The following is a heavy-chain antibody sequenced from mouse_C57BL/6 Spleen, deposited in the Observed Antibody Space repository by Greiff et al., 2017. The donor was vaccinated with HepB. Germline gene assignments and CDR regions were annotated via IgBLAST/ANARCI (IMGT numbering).Heavy chain of an antibody. CDR2: IYPGDGDT. D-gene: IGHD2-2*01. CDR1: GYAFSGYW. J-gene: IGHJ2*01. V-gene: IGHV1-80*01. Sequence: QVQLQQSGAELVKPGASVKISCKASGYAFSGYWMNWVKQRPGKGLEWIGQIYPGDGDTNYNGKFKGKATLTADKSSSTAYMQLSSLTSEDSAVYFCARYDGYNYWGQGTTLTVSS. CDR3: ARYDGYNY.